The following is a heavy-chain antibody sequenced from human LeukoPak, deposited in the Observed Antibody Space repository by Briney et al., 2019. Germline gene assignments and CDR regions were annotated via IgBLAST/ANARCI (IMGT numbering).Heavy chain of an antibody. CDR1: GYTLTSYG. V-gene: IGHV1-18*01. D-gene: IGHD3-3*01. Sequence: ASVKVSCKASGYTLTSYGISWVRQAPGQGLEWMGWISAYNGNTNYAQKLQGRVTMTTDTSTSTAYMELRSLRSDDTAVYYCARYFGRVDFWSGSLSCWGRGTLVTVSS. CDR2: ISAYNGNT. J-gene: IGHJ4*02. CDR3: ARYFGRVDFWSGSLSC.